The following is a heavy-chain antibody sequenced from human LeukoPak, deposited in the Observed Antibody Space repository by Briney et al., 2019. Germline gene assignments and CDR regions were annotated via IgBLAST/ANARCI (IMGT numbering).Heavy chain of an antibody. V-gene: IGHV3-9*01. J-gene: IGHJ4*02. CDR3: AIGSAQVAAGFDY. CDR1: GFTFDDYA. D-gene: IGHD2-15*01. Sequence: PGGSLRLSCAASGFTFDDYAMHWVRQAPGKGLEWVSGISWNSGSIGYADSVKGRFTISRDNAKNSLYLQMNSLRAEDTAVYYCAIGSAQVAAGFDYWGQGTLVTVSS. CDR2: ISWNSGSI.